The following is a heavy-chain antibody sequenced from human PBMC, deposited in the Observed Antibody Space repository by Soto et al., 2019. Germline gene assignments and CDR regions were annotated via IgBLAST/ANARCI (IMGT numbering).Heavy chain of an antibody. CDR3: AKGVLERGDGS. D-gene: IGHD2-21*01. J-gene: IGHJ5*02. Sequence: GGSLRLSCAASGFTFRNSAMTWVRQAPGQGLQYVSSITGSGEKSFYADCVRGRFTISRDNSKNMLFLQMSSLRAEDTAVYFCAKGVLERGDGSWSQGTLVTVSS. CDR2: ITGSGEKS. V-gene: IGHV3-23*01. CDR1: GFTFRNSA.